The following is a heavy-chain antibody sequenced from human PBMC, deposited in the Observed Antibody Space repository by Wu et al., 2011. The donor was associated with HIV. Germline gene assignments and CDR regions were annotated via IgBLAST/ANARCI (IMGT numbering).Heavy chain of an antibody. CDR1: GYSFTSYW. CDR2: IYPGDSET. Sequence: VQLVQSGAEVKKPGESLKISCQGYGYSFTSYWIGWVRQMPGKGLEWMGIIYPGDSETNYSPSFQGQVTISADRSINTAYLQWSSLKASDTAMYYCAREAYCDTTNCLYGMGSGAKGPRSPSP. J-gene: IGHJ6*02. D-gene: IGHD2-2*01. V-gene: IGHV5-51*01. CDR3: AREAYCDTTNCLYGMGS.